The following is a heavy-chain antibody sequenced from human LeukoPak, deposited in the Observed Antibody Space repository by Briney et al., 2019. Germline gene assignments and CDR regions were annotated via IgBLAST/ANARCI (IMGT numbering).Heavy chain of an antibody. Sequence: GGSLRLSCAASGFTFSSYGMHWVRQAPGKGLEWVAFIRYDGSNKYYADSVKGRFTISRDNSKNTLYLQMNSLRAEDTAVYYCAKDLAIQLWIHDAFDIWGQGTMVTVSS. CDR1: GFTFSSYG. V-gene: IGHV3-30*02. CDR3: AKDLAIQLWIHDAFDI. D-gene: IGHD5-18*01. J-gene: IGHJ3*02. CDR2: IRYDGSNK.